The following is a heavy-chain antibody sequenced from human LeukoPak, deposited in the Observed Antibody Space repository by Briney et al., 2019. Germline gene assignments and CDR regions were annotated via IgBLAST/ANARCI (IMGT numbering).Heavy chain of an antibody. CDR3: ARGKGRGYNGDYHFDY. V-gene: IGHV3-48*04. CDR1: GFTFSSYS. D-gene: IGHD4-17*01. Sequence: GGSLRLSCAASGFTFSSYSMNWVRQAPGKGLEWVSYISSSGSTIYYADSVKGRFTISRDNAKNSLYLQMNSLRAEDTAVYYCARGKGRGYNGDYHFDYWGQGTLVTVSS. J-gene: IGHJ4*02. CDR2: ISSSGSTI.